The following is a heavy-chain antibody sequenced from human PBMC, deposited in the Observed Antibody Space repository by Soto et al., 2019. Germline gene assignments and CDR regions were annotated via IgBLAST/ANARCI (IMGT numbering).Heavy chain of an antibody. V-gene: IGHV4-39*01. D-gene: IGHD3-22*01. Sequence: SETLSLTCTVSGGSISSSSYYWGWIRQPPGKGLEWIGSIYYSGSTYYNPSLKSRVTISVDTSMNQFSLKLVSVTAADTAVYYCARPRYDSSGYSYYYMDVWGKGTTVTVSS. J-gene: IGHJ6*03. CDR1: GGSISSSSYY. CDR3: ARPRYDSSGYSYYYMDV. CDR2: IYYSGST.